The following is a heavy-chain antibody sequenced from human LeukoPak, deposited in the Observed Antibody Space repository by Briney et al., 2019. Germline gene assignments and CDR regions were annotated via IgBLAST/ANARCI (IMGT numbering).Heavy chain of an antibody. D-gene: IGHD6-19*01. Sequence: GGSLRLSCTASGFSFGHYAMSWVRQAPGKGLEWVGFIRSKGYGGTTEYAASVKGRFTISRDDSKSIAYLQMNSLKTDDTAVYYCSCGSSSCGWYDPYYFDYWGQGTLVTVSS. V-gene: IGHV3-49*04. CDR1: GFSFGHYA. CDR2: IRSKGYGGTT. CDR3: SCGSSSCGWYDPYYFDY. J-gene: IGHJ4*02.